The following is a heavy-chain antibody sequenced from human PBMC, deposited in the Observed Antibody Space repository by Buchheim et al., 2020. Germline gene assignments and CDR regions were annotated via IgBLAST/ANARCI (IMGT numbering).Heavy chain of an antibody. J-gene: IGHJ6*02. V-gene: IGHV3-30*18. Sequence: QVQVVESGGGVVQPGGSPRLSCGASGFSFRDYGMHWVRQAPGKGLEWVAVISYDGSKKYYGDSVKGRFTISRDNSKNMVFLKMNSLRVEDTAVYYCTKAFYYGSGDDYSRMGYFFGMDVWGPGTT. CDR1: GFSFRDYG. CDR3: TKAFYYGSGDDYSRMGYFFGMDV. CDR2: ISYDGSKK. D-gene: IGHD3-10*01.